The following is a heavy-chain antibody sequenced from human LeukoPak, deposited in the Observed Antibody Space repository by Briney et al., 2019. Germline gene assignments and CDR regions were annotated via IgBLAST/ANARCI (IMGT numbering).Heavy chain of an antibody. J-gene: IGHJ4*02. Sequence: SETLSLTCTVSGGSISNYCWSWIRQSAGKGLEWIGRIYITGSTNYNPSLKSRVSMSLDTSKNQLSLKLSSVTAADTAVYYCARVHYYDNSGYWFFDYWGQGTLVTVSS. CDR2: IYITGST. D-gene: IGHD3-22*01. CDR3: ARVHYYDNSGYWFFDY. CDR1: GGSISNYC. V-gene: IGHV4-4*07.